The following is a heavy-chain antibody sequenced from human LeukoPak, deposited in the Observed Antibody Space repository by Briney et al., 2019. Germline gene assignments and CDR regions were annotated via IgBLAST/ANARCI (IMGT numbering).Heavy chain of an antibody. Sequence: GESLRLSCAASGFTFSSYAMSWVRQAPGKGLKWVSTINDNGADTYYADSVKGRFTISRDNSYNTVSLQMNSLRDEDTGVYYCAKGLRTGVGPYMGYHYYMDVWGKGATVTVSS. J-gene: IGHJ6*03. V-gene: IGHV3-23*01. CDR1: GFTFSSYA. CDR2: INDNGADT. D-gene: IGHD3-16*01. CDR3: AKGLRTGVGPYMGYHYYMDV.